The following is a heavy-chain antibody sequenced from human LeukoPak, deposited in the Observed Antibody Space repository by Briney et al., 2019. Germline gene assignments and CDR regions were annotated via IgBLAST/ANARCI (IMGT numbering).Heavy chain of an antibody. Sequence: GGSLRLSCAVSGFSFSDHNMNWVRQAPGKGLEWVASISSRSNYIYYADSLKGRVTVSRDNARNLLFLQMTSLRAEDTAVYYCARDYLGFGESGFDYWGQGTQVIVSS. J-gene: IGHJ4*02. CDR3: ARDYLGFGESGFDY. CDR2: ISSRSNYI. D-gene: IGHD3-10*01. V-gene: IGHV3-21*01. CDR1: GFSFSDHN.